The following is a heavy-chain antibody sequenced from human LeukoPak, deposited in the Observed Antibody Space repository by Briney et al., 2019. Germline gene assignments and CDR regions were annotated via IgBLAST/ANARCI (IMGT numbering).Heavy chain of an antibody. D-gene: IGHD3-22*01. CDR2: LSDSGGRT. CDR1: GITLSNYG. J-gene: IGHJ4*02. V-gene: IGHV3-23*01. Sequence: GGSLRLSCAVSGITLSNYGMSWVRQAPGKGLEWVAGLSDSGGRTNYADSVKGRFIISRDNAKNTLYLQMNSLRAEDTAVYSCAKRGVVIRVILVGFHKEAYYFDSWGQGALVTVSS. CDR3: AKRGVVIRVILVGFHKEAYYFDS.